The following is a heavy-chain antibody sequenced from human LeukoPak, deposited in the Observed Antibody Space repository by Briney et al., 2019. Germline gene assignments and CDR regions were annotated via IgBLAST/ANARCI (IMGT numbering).Heavy chain of an antibody. CDR3: ARARTMYYYDSSVD. J-gene: IGHJ4*02. D-gene: IGHD3-22*01. CDR1: GYTFTSYG. CDR2: ISAYNGNT. Sequence: GASVKVSCKTSGYTFTSYGISWVRQAPGQGLECIGWISAYNGNTNYAQKLQGRVTMTTDTSTSTAYMELRSLRSDDTAVYYCARARTMYYYDSSVDWGQGTLVTVSS. V-gene: IGHV1-18*01.